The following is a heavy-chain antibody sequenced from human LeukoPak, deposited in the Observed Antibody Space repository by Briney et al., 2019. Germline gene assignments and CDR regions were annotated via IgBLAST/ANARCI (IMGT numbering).Heavy chain of an antibody. J-gene: IGHJ4*02. CDR1: GGSINSYY. D-gene: IGHD1-26*01. CDR2: IYYSGST. Sequence: SETLSLTCNVSGGSINSYYWSWIRQPPGKGLDWIAYIYYSGSTNYNPSLKSRVTISVDTSKNQFSLKLSSVTAADTAVYYCAGLIGGASEYYFDYWGQGTLVTVSS. V-gene: IGHV4-59*08. CDR3: AGLIGGASEYYFDY.